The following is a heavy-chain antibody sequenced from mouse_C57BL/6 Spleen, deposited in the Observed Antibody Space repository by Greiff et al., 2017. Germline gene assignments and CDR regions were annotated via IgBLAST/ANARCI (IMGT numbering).Heavy chain of an antibody. J-gene: IGHJ2*01. CDR1: GYTFTSYW. CDR3: AREDNSVFDY. CDR2: IDPSDSYT. V-gene: IGHV1-69*01. Sequence: QVQLQQPGAELVMPGASVKLSCKASGYTFTSYWMHWVKQRPGQGLEWIGEIDPSDSYTNYNHKFKGKSPLTVDKSSSAAYMQLSSLTSEDSAVYYCAREDNSVFDYWGQGTTRAVSS. D-gene: IGHD3-2*02.